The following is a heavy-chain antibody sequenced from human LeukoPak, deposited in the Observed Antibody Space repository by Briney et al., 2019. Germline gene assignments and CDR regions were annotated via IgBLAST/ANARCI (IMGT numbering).Heavy chain of an antibody. CDR1: GFTFINAW. V-gene: IGHV3-23*01. CDR3: AKSGLNRFDY. D-gene: IGHD2-15*01. J-gene: IGHJ4*02. Sequence: GGSLRLSCAASGFTFINAWMSWVRQAPGKGLEWVSNISGSGGRTYYADSVKGRFTISRDDSKNTLYLQMNSLRAEDTAVYYCAKSGLNRFDYWGQGTLVTVSS. CDR2: ISGSGGRT.